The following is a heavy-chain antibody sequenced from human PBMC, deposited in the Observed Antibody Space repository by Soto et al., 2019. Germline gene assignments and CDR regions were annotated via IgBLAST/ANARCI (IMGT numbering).Heavy chain of an antibody. J-gene: IGHJ3*02. CDR3: AREKVDYYDSSGYYYVSRPADAFDI. CDR2: INPNSGGT. CDR1: GYTFTGYY. D-gene: IGHD3-22*01. V-gene: IGHV1-2*04. Sequence: ASVKVSCKASGYTFTGYYMHWVLQAPGQGLEWMGWINPNSGGTNYAQKFQGWVTMTRDTSISTAYMELSRLRSDDTAVYYCAREKVDYYDSSGYYYVSRPADAFDIWGQGTMVTVSS.